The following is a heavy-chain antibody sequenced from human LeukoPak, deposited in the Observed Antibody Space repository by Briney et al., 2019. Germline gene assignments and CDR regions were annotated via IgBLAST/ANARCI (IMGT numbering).Heavy chain of an antibody. V-gene: IGHV3-43*01. CDR3: AKELDTMFFDY. J-gene: IGHJ4*02. CDR1: GFTFDRYT. Sequence: PGGSLRLSCATSGFTFDRYTIHWVRQAPGKGLEWVSLAGWAGGTTYYSDSVRGRFTISRDSGKNSVYLQMNSLTTDDTAFYFCAKELDTMFFDYWGQGALVTVFS. CDR2: AGWAGGTT. D-gene: IGHD3-10*02.